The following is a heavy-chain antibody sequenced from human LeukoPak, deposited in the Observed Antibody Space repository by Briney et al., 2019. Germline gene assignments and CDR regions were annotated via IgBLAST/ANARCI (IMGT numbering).Heavy chain of an antibody. CDR3: ARHEYSGSYYGLSWFDS. J-gene: IGHJ5*01. D-gene: IGHD1-26*01. CDR1: GGSMSSSGYY. Sequence: PSETLSLTCTVSGGSMSSSGYYWGWIRQPPGKGLEWIASIYYSGSTYYNPSLKSRVTISVDTSKNQLSLKLSSLTAADTAVYYCARHEYSGSYYGLSWFDSWGQGPLVTVSS. CDR2: IYYSGST. V-gene: IGHV4-39*01.